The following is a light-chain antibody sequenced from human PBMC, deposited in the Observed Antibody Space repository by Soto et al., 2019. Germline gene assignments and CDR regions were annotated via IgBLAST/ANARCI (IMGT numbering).Light chain of an antibody. CDR3: TSYTSTYTFV. J-gene: IGLJ1*01. V-gene: IGLV2-14*01. CDR1: SSDVGDYNF. Sequence: QSVLTQPASVSGSPGQSITISCTGTSSDVGDYNFVSWYQQHSGKAPKLIIYEVRNRPSGVSNRFSGSKSGNTASLTISGLQAEDEADYYCTSYTSTYTFVFGTGTKVTAL. CDR2: EVR.